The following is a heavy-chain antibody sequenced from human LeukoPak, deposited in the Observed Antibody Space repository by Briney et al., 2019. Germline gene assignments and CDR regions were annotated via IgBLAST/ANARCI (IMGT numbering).Heavy chain of an antibody. V-gene: IGHV3-21*01. CDR3: ARDRDYYGSDYFDY. J-gene: IGHJ4*02. CDR2: ISSSSSYI. Sequence: GGSLRLSCAASGFTFSSYIMNWVRQAPGKGLEWVSSISSSSSYIYYADSVKGRFTISRDNAKNSLYLQMNSLRAEDTAVYYCARDRDYYGSDYFDYWGQGTLVTVSS. CDR1: GFTFSSYI. D-gene: IGHD3-10*01.